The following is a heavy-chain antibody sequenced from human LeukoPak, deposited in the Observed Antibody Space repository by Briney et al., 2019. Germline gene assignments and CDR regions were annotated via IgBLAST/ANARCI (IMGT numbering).Heavy chain of an antibody. J-gene: IGHJ4*02. V-gene: IGHV4-59*01. Sequence: SETLSLTCTVSGGSISSYYWSWIRQPPGKGLEWIGYIYYSGSTNYNPSLKGRVTISVDTSKNQFSLKLSSVTAADTAVYYCARIPPYDSSERDYWGQGTLVTVSS. D-gene: IGHD3-22*01. CDR3: ARIPPYDSSERDY. CDR2: IYYSGST. CDR1: GGSISSYY.